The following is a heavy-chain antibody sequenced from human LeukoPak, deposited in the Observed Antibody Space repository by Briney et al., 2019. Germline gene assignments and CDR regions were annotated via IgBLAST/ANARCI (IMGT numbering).Heavy chain of an antibody. J-gene: IGHJ5*02. D-gene: IGHD5-12*01. CDR3: ARVEDSGYDYRGRFDP. CDR2: IYTSGST. CDR1: GGSISSSTFY. Sequence: SETLSLTCTVSGGSISSSTFYWGWIRQPPGKGLEWIGRIYTSGSTNYNPSLKSRVTISVDTSKNQFSLKLSSVTAADTAVYYCARVEDSGYDYRGRFDPWGQGTLVTVSS. V-gene: IGHV4-39*07.